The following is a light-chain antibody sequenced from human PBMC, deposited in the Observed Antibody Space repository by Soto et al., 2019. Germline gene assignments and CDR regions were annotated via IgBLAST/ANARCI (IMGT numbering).Light chain of an antibody. Sequence: EIVMTQSPATLSVSPGERATLSCRASQSVNNYLAWYQQRPGQVPRLLIHGASTRATGIPARFSASGSGTEFTLTISRLQSEDFAIYYCQQYNDWPRSFGQGTKVEIK. V-gene: IGKV3-15*01. CDR3: QQYNDWPRS. J-gene: IGKJ1*01. CDR2: GAS. CDR1: QSVNNY.